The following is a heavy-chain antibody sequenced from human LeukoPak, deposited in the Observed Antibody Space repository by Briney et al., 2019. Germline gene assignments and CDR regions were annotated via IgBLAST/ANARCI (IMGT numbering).Heavy chain of an antibody. D-gene: IGHD3-22*01. CDR1: GFSLTSYA. CDR3: ARGAPRVVAFDH. J-gene: IGHJ4*02. V-gene: IGHV3-30*04. CDR2: LSSDGITQ. Sequence: GGSLRLSCVASGFSLTSYAMHWVRQAPGKGLEWVTILSSDGITQNYADSVRGRLTISRDDSKKTLYLQMNSLRREDTAIYYCARGAPRVVAFDHWGQGALVTVSS.